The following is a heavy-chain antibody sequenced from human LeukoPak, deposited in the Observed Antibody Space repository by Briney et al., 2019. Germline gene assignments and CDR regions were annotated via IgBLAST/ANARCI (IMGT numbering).Heavy chain of an antibody. CDR3: ARVRSPVYYYDSSGYYRENDAFDI. Sequence: ASVKVSCKASGYTFTGYYMHWVRQAPGQGLEWMGWINPNSGGTNYAQKFQGRVTMTRDTSISTAYMELSRLRSDDTAVYYCARVRSPVYYYDSSGYYRENDAFDIWGQGTMVTVSS. CDR2: INPNSGGT. CDR1: GYTFTGYY. D-gene: IGHD3-22*01. V-gene: IGHV1-2*02. J-gene: IGHJ3*02.